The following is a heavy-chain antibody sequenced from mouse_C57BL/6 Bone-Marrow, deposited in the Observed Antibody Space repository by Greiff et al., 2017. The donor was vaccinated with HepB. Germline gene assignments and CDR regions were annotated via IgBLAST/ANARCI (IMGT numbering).Heavy chain of an antibody. CDR2: INPSTGGT. V-gene: IGHV1-42*01. D-gene: IGHD2-4*01. Sequence: VQLQQSGPELVKPGASVKISCKASGYSFTGYYMNWVKQSPEKSLEWIGEINPSTGGTTYNQKFKAKATLTVDKSSSTAYMQLKSLTSEDSAVYYCARDYDYDDPPFDYWGQGTTRTVSS. CDR3: ARDYDYDDPPFDY. CDR1: GYSFTGYY. J-gene: IGHJ2*01.